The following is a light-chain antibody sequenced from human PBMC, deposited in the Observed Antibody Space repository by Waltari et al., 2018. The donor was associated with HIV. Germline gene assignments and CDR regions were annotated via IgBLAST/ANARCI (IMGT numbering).Light chain of an antibody. CDR2: EVS. CDR3: ISYISSSSPV. Sequence: QSALTQPASVSGSPGQSITISCTGTSFDIYGYNFFSWFQHHPGKAPKVIIYEVSNRPSGVSDRFSGSKSGNTASLTISGLQPEDEAEYFCISYISSSSPVFGGGTKLTVL. V-gene: IGLV2-14*01. CDR1: SFDIYGYNF. J-gene: IGLJ3*02.